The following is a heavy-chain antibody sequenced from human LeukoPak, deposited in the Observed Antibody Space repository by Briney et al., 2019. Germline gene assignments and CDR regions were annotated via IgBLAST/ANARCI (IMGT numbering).Heavy chain of an antibody. J-gene: IGHJ4*02. Sequence: GGSLRLSCAASGFTVSSNYMSWVRQAPGKGLEWVSVIYSGGSTYYADSVKGRFTISRDNSKSTLYIQMNSLRAEDTAVYYCARAKPKNMVRGLIMRRESRYYFDYWGQGTLATVSS. CDR2: IYSGGST. CDR3: ARAKPKNMVRGLIMRRESRYYFDY. V-gene: IGHV3-53*01. D-gene: IGHD3-10*01. CDR1: GFTVSSNY.